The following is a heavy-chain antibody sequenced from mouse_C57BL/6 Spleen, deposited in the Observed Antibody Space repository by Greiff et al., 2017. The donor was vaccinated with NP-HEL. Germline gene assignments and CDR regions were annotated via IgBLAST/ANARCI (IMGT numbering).Heavy chain of an antibody. Sequence: VQLKQSGPELVKPGASVKISCKASGYTFTDYYMNWVKQSHGKSLEWIGDINPNNGGTSYNQKFKGKATLTVDKSSSTAYMELRSLTSEDSAVYYCARPLGYAMDYWGKGTSVTVSS. CDR1: GYTFTDYY. CDR2: INPNNGGT. D-gene: IGHD3-3*01. V-gene: IGHV1-26*01. J-gene: IGHJ4*01. CDR3: ARPLGYAMDY.